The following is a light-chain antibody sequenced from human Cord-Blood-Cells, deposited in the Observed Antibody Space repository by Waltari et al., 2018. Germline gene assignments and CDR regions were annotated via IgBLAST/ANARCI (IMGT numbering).Light chain of an antibody. CDR2: DVS. V-gene: IGLV2-14*01. CDR1: SSDVGGYNY. CDR3: SSYTSSSTWV. Sequence: QSALTQPASVSGSPGQSITISCTGTSSDVGGYNYVSWYQQHPGKAPKRMIYDVSKRPAGFSNRFSGSKSGNTASLTISGLQAEDEADYYCSSYTSSSTWVFGGGTKLTVL. J-gene: IGLJ3*02.